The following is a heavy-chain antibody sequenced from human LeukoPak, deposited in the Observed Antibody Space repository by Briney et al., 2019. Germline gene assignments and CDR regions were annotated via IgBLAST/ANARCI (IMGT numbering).Heavy chain of an antibody. Sequence: GSLRLSCAASGFTFDDYAMHWVRQAPGKGLEWVSLISGDGGSTYYADSVKGRFTISRDNSKNSLYLQMNSLRTEDTALYYCAKDGSGWRLSPAYFDYRGQGTLVTVSS. CDR1: GFTFDDYA. V-gene: IGHV3-43*02. D-gene: IGHD6-19*01. CDR3: AKDGSGWRLSPAYFDY. J-gene: IGHJ4*02. CDR2: ISGDGGST.